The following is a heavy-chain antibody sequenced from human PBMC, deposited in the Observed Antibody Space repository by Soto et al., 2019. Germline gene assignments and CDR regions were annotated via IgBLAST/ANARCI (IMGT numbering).Heavy chain of an antibody. D-gene: IGHD6-13*01. CDR3: ARLALAAALTRDY. J-gene: IGHJ4*02. CDR1: GGCISSSNW. CDR2: IYHSGST. V-gene: IGHV4-4*02. Sequence: PSETLSLTCAVSGGCISSSNWWSWVRQPPGKGLEWIGEIYHSGSTNYNPSLKSRVTISVDKSKNQFSLKLSSVTAADTAVYYCARLALAAALTRDYCGPGTLVTVFS.